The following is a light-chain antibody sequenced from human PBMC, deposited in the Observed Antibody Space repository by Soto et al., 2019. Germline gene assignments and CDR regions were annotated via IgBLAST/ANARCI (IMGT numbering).Light chain of an antibody. Sequence: DIQMTQSPSSLSGSVGHRVTVTCPASQSISSYSNCHQQKPEKAPILLIYCASKSQSGVPSRFSGGASGTDFTLTISSLQPEDFGYYYCQQSYSRPVTFGGGTKVDIK. CDR1: QSISSY. CDR2: CAS. J-gene: IGKJ4*01. V-gene: IGKV1-39*01. CDR3: QQSYSRPVT.